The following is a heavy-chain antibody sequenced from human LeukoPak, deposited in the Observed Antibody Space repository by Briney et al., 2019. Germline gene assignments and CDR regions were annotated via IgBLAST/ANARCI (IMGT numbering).Heavy chain of an antibody. CDR1: GGSFSGHY. V-gene: IGHV4-34*01. CDR3: ARVIEGYYDSSAQYGGYFDY. D-gene: IGHD3-22*01. J-gene: IGHJ4*02. Sequence: KPSETLSLTCAVYGGSFSGHYWSWIRQPPGKGLEWIGEINHSGSTDYNPSLKSRVTISVDTSKNQFSLKVGSVTAADTAVYYCARVIEGYYDSSAQYGGYFDYWGQGTLVTVSP. CDR2: INHSGST.